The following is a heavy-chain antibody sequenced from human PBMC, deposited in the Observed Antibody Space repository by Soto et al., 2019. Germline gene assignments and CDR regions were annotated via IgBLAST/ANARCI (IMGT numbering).Heavy chain of an antibody. CDR2: IIPIFGTA. V-gene: IGHV1-69*13. D-gene: IGHD3-22*01. Sequence: ASVKVACKASGGTFSSYAIIWVRQAPGQGLEWMGGIIPIFGTANYAQKFQGRVTITADESTSTAYMELSSLRSEDTAVYYCARTYYDSSGYYRVLEYFQHWGQGTLVTVSS. CDR3: ARTYYDSSGYYRVLEYFQH. CDR1: GGTFSSYA. J-gene: IGHJ1*01.